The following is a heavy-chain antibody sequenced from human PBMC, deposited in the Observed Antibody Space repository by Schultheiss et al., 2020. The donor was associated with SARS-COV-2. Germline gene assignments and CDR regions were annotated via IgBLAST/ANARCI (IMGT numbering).Heavy chain of an antibody. J-gene: IGHJ4*02. V-gene: IGHV4-59*08. Sequence: SCAASGFTFSSYSMNWIRQPPGKGLEWIGYIYYSGSTNYNPSLKSRVTISVDTSKNQFSLKLSSVTAADTAVYYCARVNALSGWYDYWGQGTLVTVSS. CDR1: GFTFSSYS. CDR2: IYYSGST. CDR3: ARVNALSGWYDY. D-gene: IGHD6-19*01.